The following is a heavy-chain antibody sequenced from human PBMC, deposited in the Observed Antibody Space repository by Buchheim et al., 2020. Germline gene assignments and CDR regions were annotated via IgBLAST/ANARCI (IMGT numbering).Heavy chain of an antibody. J-gene: IGHJ4*02. CDR2: IKPDGSEK. CDR1: GFTFSSYW. Sequence: EVQLVDSGGGLVQPGGSLKLSCAASGFTFSSYWMSWVRQAPGKGLQWVANIKPDGSEKYCLDSVKGRFTISRDTAKNSLYLQMNSLRAEDTAVYYCASLISGTAFFWGQGTL. V-gene: IGHV3-7*01. D-gene: IGHD1-20*01. CDR3: ASLISGTAFF.